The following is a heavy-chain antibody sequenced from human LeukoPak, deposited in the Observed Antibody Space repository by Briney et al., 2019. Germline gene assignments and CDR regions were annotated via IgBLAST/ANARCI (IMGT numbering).Heavy chain of an antibody. D-gene: IGHD6-19*01. Sequence: SETLSLTCTVSGGSISSYYWSWIRQPPGKGLEWIGYMYYSGSTNYNPSLRSRFTISVDTSKNQFSLKLSSVTAADTAVYYCARNLGSGWYYDYWGQGILVTVSS. CDR2: MYYSGST. J-gene: IGHJ4*02. CDR1: GGSISSYY. V-gene: IGHV4-59*08. CDR3: ARNLGSGWYYDY.